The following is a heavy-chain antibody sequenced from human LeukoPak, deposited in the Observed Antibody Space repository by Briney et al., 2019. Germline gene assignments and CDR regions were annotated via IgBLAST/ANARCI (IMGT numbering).Heavy chain of an antibody. Sequence: PGGSLRLSCAASGFTFSSYAMSWVRQAPGKGLEWVSAISGSGGSTYYADSVKGRFTISRDNSKNTLYLQMNSLRAEDTAVYYCAKDPFYTFLGHLNYYDSSGYLHNYFDYWGQGTLVTVSS. D-gene: IGHD3-22*01. V-gene: IGHV3-23*01. J-gene: IGHJ4*02. CDR1: GFTFSSYA. CDR3: AKDPFYTFLGHLNYYDSSGYLHNYFDY. CDR2: ISGSGGST.